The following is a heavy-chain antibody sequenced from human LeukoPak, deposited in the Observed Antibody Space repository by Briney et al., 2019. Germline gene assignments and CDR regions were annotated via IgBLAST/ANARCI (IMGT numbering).Heavy chain of an antibody. CDR3: ARSEGYCSSTSCHYFDY. CDR1: GYTFTSYG. CDR2: ISAYNGNT. D-gene: IGHD2-2*01. Sequence: GASVKVSCKASGYTFTSYGISWVRQAPGQGLEWMGWISAYNGNTNYAQKLQGRVTMTTDTSTSTAYMELRSLRSDDTAVYDCARSEGYCSSTSCHYFDYWGQGTLVTVSS. J-gene: IGHJ4*02. V-gene: IGHV1-18*01.